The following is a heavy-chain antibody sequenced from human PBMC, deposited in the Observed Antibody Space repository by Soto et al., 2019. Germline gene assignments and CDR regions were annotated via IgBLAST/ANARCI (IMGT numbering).Heavy chain of an antibody. Sequence: GESLKISCMTSGYKFTAYWIAWVRQRPGKGLEWMGIIYPGDFDTRYSPSFEGQVTISVDRSTNTAHLQWSSLKASDTAIYYCARRPHNAYDTLDCWGQGTRVTVSS. CDR3: ARRPHNAYDTLDC. CDR2: IYPGDFDT. V-gene: IGHV5-51*01. CDR1: GYKFTAYW. J-gene: IGHJ4*02. D-gene: IGHD1-1*01.